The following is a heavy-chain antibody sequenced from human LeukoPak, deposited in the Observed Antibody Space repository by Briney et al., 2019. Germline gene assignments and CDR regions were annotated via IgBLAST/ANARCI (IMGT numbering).Heavy chain of an antibody. V-gene: IGHV3-23*01. CDR3: AKGSNDFWSAMGP. J-gene: IGHJ4*02. D-gene: IGHD3-3*01. CDR1: GFTFNNYA. CDR2: IDGSGGNT. Sequence: GGSLRLSCAASGFTFNNYAMSWVRQAPGKGLEWLSGIDGSGGNTYYADSVKGRFTISRDNSKNTLCLQMNSLRAEDTAVYYCAKGSNDFWSAMGPWGQGTLVTVSS.